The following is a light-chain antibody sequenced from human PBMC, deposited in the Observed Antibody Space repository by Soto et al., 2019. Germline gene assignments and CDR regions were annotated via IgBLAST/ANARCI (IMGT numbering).Light chain of an antibody. J-gene: IGKJ1*01. CDR1: QSISSR. CDR2: KAS. V-gene: IGKV1-5*03. Sequence: DIQMTQSPSTLSASVGDRVTITCRASQSISSRLAWYQQKPGKAPKLLIYKASSLESGVPSRFSGSVSGTEFTLTISSLQPDDFATYYCQQYNSYPWTFGQGTKVELK. CDR3: QQYNSYPWT.